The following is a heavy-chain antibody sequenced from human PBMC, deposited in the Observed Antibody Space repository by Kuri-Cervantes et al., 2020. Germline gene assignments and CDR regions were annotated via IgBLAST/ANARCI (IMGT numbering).Heavy chain of an antibody. J-gene: IGHJ4*02. CDR3: ARDEEAAAGTGG. Sequence: SVKVSCKASGGTFGSYIINWVRQAPGQGLEWLGGIIPLFLIANYAQKSQGRVTITADKSTITAYMELSSLRSEDTAVYYCARDEEAAAGTGGWGQGTLVTVSS. D-gene: IGHD6-13*01. CDR1: GGTFGSYI. V-gene: IGHV1-69*10. CDR2: IIPLFLIA.